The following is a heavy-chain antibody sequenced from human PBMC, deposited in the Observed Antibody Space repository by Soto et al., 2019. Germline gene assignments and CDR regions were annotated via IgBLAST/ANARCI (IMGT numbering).Heavy chain of an antibody. CDR2: MNPNSGNT. CDR1: GYTFTSYD. D-gene: IGHD2-15*01. J-gene: IGHJ6*03. V-gene: IGHV1-8*01. CDR3: AREGYCSGGSCYSKTYYYYYMDV. Sequence: ASVKVSCKASGYTFTSYDINWVRQATGQGLEWMGWMNPNSGNTGYAQKFQGRVTMIRNTSISTAYMELSSLRSEDTAVYYCAREGYCSGGSCYSKTYYYYYMDVWGKGTTVTVSS.